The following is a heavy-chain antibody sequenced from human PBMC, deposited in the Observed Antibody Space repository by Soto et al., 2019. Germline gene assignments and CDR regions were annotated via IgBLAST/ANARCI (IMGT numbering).Heavy chain of an antibody. Sequence: KISCAACRVTLYSYWMSLLLQTKGKGLEWVANIKQDGSEKYYVDSVRGRFTISRDNAKNSVYLQMNSLRAEDTAVYYCASQNSSGWQTDVSAIWRNGTLVPVSS. D-gene: IGHD6-19*01. V-gene: IGHV3-7*01. CDR3: ASQNSSGWQTDVSAI. CDR1: RVTLYSYW. CDR2: IKQDGSEK. J-gene: IGHJ3*02.